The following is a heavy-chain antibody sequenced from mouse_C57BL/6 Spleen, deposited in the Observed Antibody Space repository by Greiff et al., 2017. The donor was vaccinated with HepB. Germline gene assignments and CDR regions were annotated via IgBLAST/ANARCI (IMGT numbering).Heavy chain of an antibody. CDR3: ARDYYGSSTHWYFDV. Sequence: EVQLQQSGPELVKPGASVKISCKASGYTFTDYYMNWVKQSHGKSLAWIGDINPNNGGTSYNQKFKGKATLTVDKSSSTAYMELRILTSEDSAVYYCARDYYGSSTHWYFDVWGTGTTVTVSS. CDR1: GYTFTDYY. D-gene: IGHD1-1*01. CDR2: INPNNGGT. J-gene: IGHJ1*03. V-gene: IGHV1-26*01.